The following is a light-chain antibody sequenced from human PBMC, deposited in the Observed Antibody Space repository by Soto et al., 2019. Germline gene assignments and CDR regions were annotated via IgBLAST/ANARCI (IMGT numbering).Light chain of an antibody. J-gene: IGKJ1*01. Sequence: EIVLTQSPATLSLSPGERATLSCRASQSVSSYFAWYQQKPGQAPRLLIYDASNRATGIPARFSGSGSGTDFTLTISSLEPEDFAVYYCQQRGNWPLTFGQGTTVEIK. CDR3: QQRGNWPLT. CDR1: QSVSSY. V-gene: IGKV3-11*01. CDR2: DAS.